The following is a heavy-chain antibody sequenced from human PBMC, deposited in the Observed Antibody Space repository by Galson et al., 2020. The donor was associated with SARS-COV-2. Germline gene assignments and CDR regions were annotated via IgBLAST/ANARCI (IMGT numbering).Heavy chain of an antibody. CDR3: ARDMNGMAGAFDI. J-gene: IGHJ3*02. Sequence: GGSLILSCAASGFSFSNYAIHWVRQAPGKGLEWVAVISYDGINKYYSDSVRGRLTLSRDNSKNTVFLIMNSLRPEDTAVYHCARDMNGMAGAFDIWGQGTKVTVSS. CDR1: GFSFSNYA. V-gene: IGHV3-30-3*01. CDR2: ISYDGINK. D-gene: IGHD6-19*01.